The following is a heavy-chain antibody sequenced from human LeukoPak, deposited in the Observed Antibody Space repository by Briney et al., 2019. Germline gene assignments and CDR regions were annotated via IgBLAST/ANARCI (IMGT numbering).Heavy chain of an antibody. D-gene: IGHD6-13*01. CDR1: GYTFTSYG. Sequence: GASVKVSCKASGYTFTSYGIGWVRQAPGQGLEWMGWISAYNGNTNYAQKLQGRVTMTTDTSTSTAYMELRSLRSDDTAVYYCARGYSSTLGYYYMDVWGKGTTVTVSS. J-gene: IGHJ6*03. CDR2: ISAYNGNT. V-gene: IGHV1-18*01. CDR3: ARGYSSTLGYYYMDV.